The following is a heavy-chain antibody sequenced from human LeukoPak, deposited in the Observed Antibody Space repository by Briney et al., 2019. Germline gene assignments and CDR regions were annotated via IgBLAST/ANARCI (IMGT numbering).Heavy chain of an antibody. CDR2: INPNSGGT. V-gene: IGHV1-2*02. Sequence: GASVKVSCKASGYTFTGYYMHWVRQAPGQGLEWMGWINPNSGGTNYAQKFQGRVTMTRDTSISTAYMELGRLRSDDTAVYYCARVISGYVLSFDIWGQGTMVTVSS. CDR1: GYTFTGYY. CDR3: ARVISGYVLSFDI. D-gene: IGHD5-12*01. J-gene: IGHJ3*02.